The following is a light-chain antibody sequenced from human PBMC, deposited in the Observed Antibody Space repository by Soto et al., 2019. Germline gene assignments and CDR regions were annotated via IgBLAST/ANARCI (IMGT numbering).Light chain of an antibody. CDR2: DAS. V-gene: IGKV1-5*01. CDR1: QSISGW. Sequence: DIQMTQSPSTLSASVGDRVTITCRASQSISGWLAWYRQKPGKAPKLLIYDASSLRSGVPSRFSGSGSETESPLTLSSLQPDDFATYYYQQYNRYPLTFGGGTKVDIK. J-gene: IGKJ4*01. CDR3: QQYNRYPLT.